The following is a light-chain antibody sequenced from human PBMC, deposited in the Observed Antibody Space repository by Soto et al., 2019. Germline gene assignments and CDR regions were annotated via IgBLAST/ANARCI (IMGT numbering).Light chain of an antibody. V-gene: IGKV3-20*01. CDR1: QSVTSSY. J-gene: IGKJ1*01. Sequence: EIVLTQSPGTLSLSPGERATLSCRASQSVTSSYLAWYQQKPGQAPRRLIYGASIRATGIPDRSSGSGSGTDFTLTISSLQPEDFAVYYCQQYYNWPRTFGQGTKVDI. CDR3: QQYYNWPRT. CDR2: GAS.